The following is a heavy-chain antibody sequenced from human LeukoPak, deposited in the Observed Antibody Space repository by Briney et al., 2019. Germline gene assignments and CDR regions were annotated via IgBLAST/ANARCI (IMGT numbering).Heavy chain of an antibody. Sequence: SQTLSLTCTVYGGSISSGSYYWSWIRQPAGKGLEWIGRIYTSGSTNYNPSLKSRVTISVDTSKNQFSLKLSSVTAADTAVYYCARGLEYFQHWGQGTLVTVSS. V-gene: IGHV4-61*02. CDR2: IYTSGST. CDR3: ARGLEYFQH. CDR1: GGSISSGSYY. J-gene: IGHJ1*01. D-gene: IGHD5-12*01.